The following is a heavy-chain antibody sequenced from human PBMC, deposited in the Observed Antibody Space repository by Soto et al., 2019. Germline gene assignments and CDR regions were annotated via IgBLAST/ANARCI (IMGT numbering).Heavy chain of an antibody. D-gene: IGHD3-3*01. V-gene: IGHV3-23*01. Sequence: EVQLLESGGGLVQPGGSLRLSCAASGFTFSSYAMSWVRQAPGKGLEWVSAISGSAGSTYYAESVKGRVTIPRDNSKNTLYLQMDSARAEDTAVYYCAKGQTLRLRFLEWLYSFDYWGQGTLVTVS. CDR2: ISGSAGST. CDR3: AKGQTLRLRFLEWLYSFDY. CDR1: GFTFSSYA. J-gene: IGHJ4*02.